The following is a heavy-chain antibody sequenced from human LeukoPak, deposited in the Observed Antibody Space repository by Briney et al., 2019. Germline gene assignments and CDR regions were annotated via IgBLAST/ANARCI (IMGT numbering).Heavy chain of an antibody. J-gene: IGHJ4*02. D-gene: IGHD1-26*01. CDR2: ISGSGGST. Sequence: PGGSLRLSCAASGFTFSNYAMSWVRQAQGKGLEWVSTISGSGGSTYYADSVKGRFTISRDNSKNTLYLQMNSLRAEDTAVYYCAKLGSYYTFDYWGQGTLVTVSS. CDR1: GFTFSNYA. V-gene: IGHV3-23*01. CDR3: AKLGSYYTFDY.